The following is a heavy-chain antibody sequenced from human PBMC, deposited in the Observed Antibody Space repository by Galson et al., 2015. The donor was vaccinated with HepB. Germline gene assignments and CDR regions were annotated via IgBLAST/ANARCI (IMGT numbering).Heavy chain of an antibody. J-gene: IGHJ6*02. CDR1: GYPFTGYY. CDR2: INPNSGGT. V-gene: IGHV1-2*02. Sequence: SVKVSCKASGYPFTGYYIHRVRQAPGQGLEWMGWINPNSGGTNYAQKFQGRVTMTRDTSISTAYMELSRLRSDDTAVYYCARGRLRHYYGMDVWGQGTTVTVSS. D-gene: IGHD4-17*01. CDR3: ARGRLRHYYGMDV.